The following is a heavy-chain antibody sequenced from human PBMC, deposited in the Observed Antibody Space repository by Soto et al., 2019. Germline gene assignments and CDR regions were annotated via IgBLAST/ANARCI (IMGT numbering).Heavy chain of an antibody. Sequence: EGSLRLSCAASGFTFSSYAMSWVRQAPGKGLEWVSAISGSGGSTYYADSVKGRFTISRDNSKNTLYLQMNSLRAEDTAVYYCAKVDSSGWYNCFDYWGQGTLVTVSS. CDR1: GFTFSSYA. CDR2: ISGSGGST. CDR3: AKVDSSGWYNCFDY. D-gene: IGHD6-19*01. J-gene: IGHJ4*02. V-gene: IGHV3-23*01.